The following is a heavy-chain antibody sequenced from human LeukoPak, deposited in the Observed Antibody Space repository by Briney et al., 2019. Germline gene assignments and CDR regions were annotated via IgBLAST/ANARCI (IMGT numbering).Heavy chain of an antibody. CDR1: GFTVSANY. CDR2: IKSDGSDT. CDR3: AVFWRDGMDV. Sequence: GGSLRLSCAASGFTVSANYMTWVRQAPGKGLVWVSRIKSDGSDTSYADSVKGRFTISRDNAKNTLYLQMNSLRAEDTAVYYCAVFWRDGMDVWGQGTTVTVSS. D-gene: IGHD3-3*01. V-gene: IGHV3-74*01. J-gene: IGHJ6*02.